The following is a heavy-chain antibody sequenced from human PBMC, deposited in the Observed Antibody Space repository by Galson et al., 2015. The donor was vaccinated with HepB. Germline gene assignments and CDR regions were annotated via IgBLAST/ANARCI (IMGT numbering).Heavy chain of an antibody. J-gene: IGHJ3*02. V-gene: IGHV3-7*03. CDR3: ARDDGRAWRTYYYDSSGYAAFDI. CDR2: IKQDGREK. Sequence: SLRLSCAASGFTFSSYWMSWVRQAPGKGLEWVANIKQDGREKYYVDSVKGRFTISRDNAKNSLYLQMNSLRAEDTAVYYCARDDGRAWRTYYYDSSGYAAFDIWGPGTLLTVSS. D-gene: IGHD3-22*01. CDR1: GFTFSSYW.